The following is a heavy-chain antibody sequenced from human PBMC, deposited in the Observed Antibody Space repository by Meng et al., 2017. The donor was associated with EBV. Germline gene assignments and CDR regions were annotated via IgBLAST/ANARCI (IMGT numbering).Heavy chain of an antibody. D-gene: IGHD5-12*01. V-gene: IGHV1-18*01. J-gene: IGHJ5*02. CDR3: ARETSGYDFNWFDP. CDR2: ISAYNGNT. CDR1: GYTFTSYG. Sequence: VQLVQSGAEVKQRGASVKVSCKSSGYTFTSYGIGWVRQAPGQGLEWMGWISAYNGNTNYAQKLQGRVTMTTDTSTSTAYMELRSLRSDDTAVYYCARETSGYDFNWFDPWGQGTLVTVSS.